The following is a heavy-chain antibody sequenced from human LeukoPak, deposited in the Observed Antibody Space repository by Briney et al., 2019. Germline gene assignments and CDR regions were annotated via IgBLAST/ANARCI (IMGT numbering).Heavy chain of an antibody. CDR1: GYTFTSYD. CDR2: MNPNSGNT. V-gene: IGHV1-8*03. Sequence: ASVKVSCKASGYTFTSYDINWVRQATGQGLEWMGWMNPNSGNTGYAQKFQGRVTITRNTFISTAYMELSSLRSEDTAVYYCARGYDSSGYYYSYYYYYYMDVWGKGTTVTVSS. CDR3: ARGYDSSGYYYSYYYYYYMDV. D-gene: IGHD3-22*01. J-gene: IGHJ6*03.